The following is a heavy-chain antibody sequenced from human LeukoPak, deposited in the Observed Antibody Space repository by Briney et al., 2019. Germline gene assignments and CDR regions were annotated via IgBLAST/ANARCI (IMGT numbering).Heavy chain of an antibody. CDR2: ISSSSSYI. D-gene: IGHD3-9*01. V-gene: IGHV3-21*01. CDR1: GFTFSSYS. CDR3: ARDQGQYFDWLPPDY. Sequence: GGSLRLSCAASGFTFSSYSMNWVRQAPGKGLEWVSSISSSSSYIYYADSVKGRFTISRDNAKNSLYLQMNSLRAEDTAVYYCARDQGQYFDWLPPDYWGQGTLATVSS. J-gene: IGHJ4*02.